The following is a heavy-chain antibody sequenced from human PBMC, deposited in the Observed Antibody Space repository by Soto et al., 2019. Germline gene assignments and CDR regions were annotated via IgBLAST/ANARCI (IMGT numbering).Heavy chain of an antibody. Sequence: ASVKVSCKASGYTFTSYGISWVRQAPGQGLEWMGWISAYNGNTNYAQKLQGRVTMTTDTSTSTAYMELRSLRSDDTAVYYCARDACSGVAGSMGYWGQGTPVTVSS. CDR1: GYTFTSYG. CDR3: ARDACSGVAGSMGY. J-gene: IGHJ4*02. D-gene: IGHD6-19*01. V-gene: IGHV1-18*01. CDR2: ISAYNGNT.